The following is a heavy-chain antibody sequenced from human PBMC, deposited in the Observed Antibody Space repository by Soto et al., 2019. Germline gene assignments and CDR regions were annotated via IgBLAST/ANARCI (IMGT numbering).Heavy chain of an antibody. CDR2: IWYDGSNK. V-gene: IGHV3-33*01. D-gene: IGHD6-13*01. J-gene: IGHJ6*03. Sequence: GGSLRLSCAASGFTFSSYGMHWVRQAPGKGLEWVAVIWYDGSNKYYADSVKGRFTISRDNSKNTLYLPMNSLRAEDTAVYYCARGLSSRIPIYYYYYMDVWGKGTTVTVSS. CDR1: GFTFSSYG. CDR3: ARGLSSRIPIYYYYYMDV.